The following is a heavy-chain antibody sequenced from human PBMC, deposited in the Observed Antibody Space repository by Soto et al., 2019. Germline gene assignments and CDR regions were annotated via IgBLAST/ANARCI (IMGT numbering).Heavy chain of an antibody. CDR1: GYSFTSYW. D-gene: IGHD6-13*01. CDR3: ARLAAAGTYHYYYGMDV. CDR2: IYPGDSDT. Sequence: GESLKISCKGSGYSFTSYWIGWVRHMPGKGLEWMGIIYPGDSDTRYSPSFQGQVTISADKSISTAYLQWSSLKASDTAMYYCARLAAAGTYHYYYGMDVWGQGTTVTVSS. J-gene: IGHJ6*02. V-gene: IGHV5-51*01.